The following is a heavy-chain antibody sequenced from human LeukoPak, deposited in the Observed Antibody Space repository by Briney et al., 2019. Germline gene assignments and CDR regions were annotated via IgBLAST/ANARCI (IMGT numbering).Heavy chain of an antibody. CDR1: GFTFSSYG. J-gene: IGHJ3*02. CDR3: AKDLIVVVNTGAFDI. V-gene: IGHV3-30*18. CDR2: ISYDGSNK. Sequence: GGSLRLSCAASGFTFSSYGMHWFRQAPGKGLEWVAVISYDGSNKYYADSVKGRFTISRDNSKTTLYLQMNSLRAEDTAVYYCAKDLIVVVNTGAFDIWGQGTMVTVSS. D-gene: IGHD2-21*01.